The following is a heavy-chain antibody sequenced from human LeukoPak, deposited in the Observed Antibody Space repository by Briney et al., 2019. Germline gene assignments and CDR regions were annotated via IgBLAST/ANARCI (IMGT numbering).Heavy chain of an antibody. V-gene: IGHV3-30-3*01. J-gene: IGHJ4*02. Sequence: GGSLRLSCAASGFTFSSYAMHWVRQAPGKGLEWVAVISYDGSNKYYADSVKGRFTISRDNSKNTLYLQMNSLRAEDTAVYYCAKGDGDGYNCFDYWGQGTLVTVSS. CDR2: ISYDGSNK. CDR1: GFTFSSYA. CDR3: AKGDGDGYNCFDY. D-gene: IGHD5-24*01.